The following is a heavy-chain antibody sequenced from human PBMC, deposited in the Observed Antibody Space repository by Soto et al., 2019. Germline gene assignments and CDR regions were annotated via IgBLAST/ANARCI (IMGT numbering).Heavy chain of an antibody. J-gene: IGHJ2*01. CDR3: ARGLKVGATTVWYFDL. Sequence: QVQLQESGPGLVKPSQTLSLTCTVSGGSISSGDYYWSWIRQPPGKGLEWIGYIYYSGSTYYNPSLKSRVTISVDTSKNQFSLKLSSVTAADTAVYYCARGLKVGATTVWYFDLWGRGTLVTVSS. CDR2: IYYSGST. CDR1: GGSISSGDYY. D-gene: IGHD1-26*01. V-gene: IGHV4-30-4*01.